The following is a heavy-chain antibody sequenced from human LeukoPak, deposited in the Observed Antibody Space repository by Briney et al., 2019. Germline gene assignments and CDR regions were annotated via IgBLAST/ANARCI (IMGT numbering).Heavy chain of an antibody. D-gene: IGHD3-3*01. CDR3: ARDGDDFWSGSDYYHMDV. V-gene: IGHV4-59*01. J-gene: IGHJ6*03. CDR2: IYYSGST. Sequence: SETQSLTCTVSGGSISSYYWSWIRQPPGKGLEWIGYIYYSGSTNYNPSLKSRVTISVDTSKNQFSLKLSSVTAADTAVYYCARDGDDFWSGSDYYHMDVWGKGTTVTVSS. CDR1: GGSISSYY.